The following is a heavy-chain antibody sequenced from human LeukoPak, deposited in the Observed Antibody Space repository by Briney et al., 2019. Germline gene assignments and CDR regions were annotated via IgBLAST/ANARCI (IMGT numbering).Heavy chain of an antibody. J-gene: IGHJ4*02. CDR1: GFTFSSYG. CDR2: INPNSGGT. V-gene: IGHV1-2*02. D-gene: IGHD2-8*01. CDR3: ARVMVYASNFDY. Sequence: GGSLRLSCAASGFTFSSYGMHWVRQAPGQGLEWMGWINPNSGGTNYAQKFQGRVTMTRDTSISTAYMELSRLGSDDTAAYYCARVMVYASNFDYWGQGTLVTVSS.